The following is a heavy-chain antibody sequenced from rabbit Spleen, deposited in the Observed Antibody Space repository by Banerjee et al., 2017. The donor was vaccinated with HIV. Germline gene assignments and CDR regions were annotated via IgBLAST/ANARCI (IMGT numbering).Heavy chain of an antibody. V-gene: IGHV1S7*01. J-gene: IGHJ6*01. Sequence: QLVESGGGLVKPGASLTLTCKASGFSFSSYYMNWVRQAPGKGLEWIGYIDPVFGITYYANWVNGRFSISRENAQNTVFLQMTSLTAADTATYFCARDGAGGSYFALWGPGTLVTVS. CDR2: IDPVFGIT. D-gene: IGHD8-1*01. CDR1: GFSFSSYY. CDR3: ARDGAGGSYFAL.